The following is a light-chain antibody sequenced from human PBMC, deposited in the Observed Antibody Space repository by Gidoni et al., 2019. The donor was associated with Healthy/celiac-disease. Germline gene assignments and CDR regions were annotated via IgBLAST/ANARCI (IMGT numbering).Light chain of an antibody. CDR1: QSVSSY. Sequence: EIVLTQSPATLSLSPGERATLSCRASQSVSSYLAWYQQKSGQAPRLLIYDASNRATGSPARFSGSGSGTDFTLTISSLEPEDFAVYYCQQRSNWRWTFGQGTKVEIK. CDR3: QQRSNWRWT. J-gene: IGKJ1*01. CDR2: DAS. V-gene: IGKV3-11*01.